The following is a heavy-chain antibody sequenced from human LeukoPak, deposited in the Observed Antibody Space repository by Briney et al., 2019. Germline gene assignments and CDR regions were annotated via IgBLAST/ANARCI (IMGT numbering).Heavy chain of an antibody. CDR1: GDSFSSVTDY. J-gene: IGHJ4*02. Sequence: SETLSLTCSVSGDSFSSVTDYWAWIRQPPGKGLEWIASGDYSGSTNYNPSLKSRVTISVDTSKNQFSLKLSSVTAADTAVYYCARVLRVVVPAAIVDIFDYWGQGTLVTVSS. D-gene: IGHD2-2*02. CDR2: GDYSGST. V-gene: IGHV4-39*07. CDR3: ARVLRVVVPAAIVDIFDY.